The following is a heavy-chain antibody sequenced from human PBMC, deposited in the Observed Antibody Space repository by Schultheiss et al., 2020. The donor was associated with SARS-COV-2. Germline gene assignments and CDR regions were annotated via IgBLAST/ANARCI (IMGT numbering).Heavy chain of an antibody. D-gene: IGHD5-12*01. CDR1: GFTFSDYG. J-gene: IGHJ2*01. Sequence: GGSLRLSCAASGFTFSDYGMHWVRQAPGKGLEWVAFIWYDGSVKKYADSVKGRFTISRDNAKNSLYLQMNSLRAEDTAVYYCARDGLNWYFDLWGRGTLVTVSS. CDR3: ARDGLNWYFDL. CDR2: IWYDGSVK. V-gene: IGHV3-33*01.